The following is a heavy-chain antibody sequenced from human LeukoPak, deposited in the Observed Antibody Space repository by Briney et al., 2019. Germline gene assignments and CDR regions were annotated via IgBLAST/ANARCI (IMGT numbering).Heavy chain of an antibody. V-gene: IGHV3-7*04. J-gene: IGHJ4*02. CDR1: GFPFSSYW. Sequence: GGSLRLSCVASGFPFSSYWMTWVRQAPGKGLEWVANIKQDGRKKSYVDSVKGRFTISRDNAKNSLYLQMNSLRAEDTAIDYCTRVGYIDEGIDYWGQGTLVTVSS. D-gene: IGHD5-24*01. CDR3: TRVGYIDEGIDY. CDR2: IKQDGRKK.